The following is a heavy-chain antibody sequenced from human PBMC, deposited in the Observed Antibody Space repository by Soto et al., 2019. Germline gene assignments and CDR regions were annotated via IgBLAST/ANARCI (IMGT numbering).Heavy chain of an antibody. Sequence: XSVKVSCKATGYTFTGYYMHWVRQAPVQGLEWMGWINPNSGGTNYAQKFQGRVTMTRDTSISTAYMELRRLRSDDTAVYYCARDATGYSYGHDAFDIWGQGTMVTVSS. V-gene: IGHV1-2*02. CDR3: ARDATGYSYGHDAFDI. D-gene: IGHD5-18*01. J-gene: IGHJ3*02. CDR2: INPNSGGT. CDR1: GYTFTGYY.